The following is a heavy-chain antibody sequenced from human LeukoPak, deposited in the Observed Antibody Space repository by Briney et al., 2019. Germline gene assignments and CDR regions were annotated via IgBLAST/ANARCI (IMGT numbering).Heavy chain of an antibody. D-gene: IGHD4/OR15-4a*01. CDR2: IYYSGNT. J-gene: IGHJ4*02. V-gene: IGHV4-59*01. Sequence: PSETLSLTCTVSGGSISSYYWSWIRQPPGKGLEWIGYIYYSGNTNYNPSLKSRVTISVDTSKNQLSLKLNSVTAADTAVYYCARRDYGGPRAADYWGQGTLVTVSS. CDR1: GGSISSYY. CDR3: ARRDYGGPRAADY.